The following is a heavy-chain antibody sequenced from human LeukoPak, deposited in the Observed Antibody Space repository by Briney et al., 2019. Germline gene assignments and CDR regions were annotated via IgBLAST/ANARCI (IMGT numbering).Heavy chain of an antibody. V-gene: IGHV3-7*01. D-gene: IGHD6-13*01. J-gene: IGHJ4*02. CDR3: ARDRSPAAGRCWLDY. CDR1: GFTFSGFW. CDR2: INSDGSEG. Sequence: GGSLRLSCAVSGFTFSGFWMSWSRQAPGKGLEWVASINSDGSEGYYADVVKGRFTISRDNSKNTLYLQMNSLRAEDTAVYYCARDRSPAAGRCWLDYWGQGTLVTVSS.